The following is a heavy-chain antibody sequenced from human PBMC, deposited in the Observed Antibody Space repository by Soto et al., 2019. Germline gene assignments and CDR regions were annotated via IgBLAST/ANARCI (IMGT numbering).Heavy chain of an antibody. CDR1: GYTFTSYY. Sequence: ASVKVSCKASGYTFTSYYMHWVRQAPGQGLEWMGIINPSGGSTSYAQKIQGRVTMTRDTSTSTVYMEQSSQRSEDTAVYYCARGGQMATTIFDYWGQGTLVTVSS. V-gene: IGHV1-46*01. CDR3: ARGGQMATTIFDY. CDR2: INPSGGST. D-gene: IGHD5-12*01. J-gene: IGHJ4*02.